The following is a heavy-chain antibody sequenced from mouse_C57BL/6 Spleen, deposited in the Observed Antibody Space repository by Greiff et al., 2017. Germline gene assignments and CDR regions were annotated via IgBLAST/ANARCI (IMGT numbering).Heavy chain of an antibody. Sequence: EVKLQESGAELVRPGASVKLSCTASGFNIKDYYMHWVKQRPEQGLEWIGRIDPEDGDTEYAPKFQGKATMTADTSSNTAYLQLNSLTSEDTAVYYCTSDGYDRDAIDYWGQGTSVTVSS. D-gene: IGHD2-2*01. CDR2: IDPEDGDT. V-gene: IGHV14-1*01. J-gene: IGHJ4*01. CDR1: GFNIKDYY. CDR3: TSDGYDRDAIDY.